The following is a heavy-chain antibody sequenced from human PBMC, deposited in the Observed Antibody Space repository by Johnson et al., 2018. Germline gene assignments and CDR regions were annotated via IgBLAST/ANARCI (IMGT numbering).Heavy chain of an antibody. D-gene: IGHD2-21*02. CDR1: GGSISSSSYY. CDR3: ARGIAYCGGDCYPEGAFDI. V-gene: IGHV4-39*07. CDR2: IYYSGST. Sequence: QVQLQESGPGLVKPSETLSLTCTVSGGSISSSSYYWGWIRQPPGKGLEWIGSIYYSGSTYYNPSLKSRVTISVDTSKNQFSLKLSSVTAADTAVYYCARGIAYCGGDCYPEGAFDIWGQGTMVTVSS. J-gene: IGHJ3*02.